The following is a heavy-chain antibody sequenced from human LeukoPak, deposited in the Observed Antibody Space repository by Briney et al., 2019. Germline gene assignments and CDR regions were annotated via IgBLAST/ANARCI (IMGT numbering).Heavy chain of an antibody. Sequence: GGSLRLSCAVSGFTFSSYWLHWVRQAPGKGLVWVSRINGDGSSTSYADSVKGRFTVSRDNAKNTLYLQMNSLRAEDTAVYYCATESGSYPHWGQGTLVIVSS. J-gene: IGHJ1*01. CDR1: GFTFSSYW. V-gene: IGHV3-74*01. CDR2: INGDGSST. D-gene: IGHD1-26*01. CDR3: ATESGSYPH.